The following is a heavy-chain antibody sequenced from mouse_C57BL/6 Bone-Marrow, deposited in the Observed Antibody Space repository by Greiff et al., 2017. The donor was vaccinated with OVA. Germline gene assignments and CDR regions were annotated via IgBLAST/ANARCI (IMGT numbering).Heavy chain of an antibody. CDR3: AREDYYGSSYWYFDV. D-gene: IGHD1-1*01. V-gene: IGHV1-4*01. CDR1: VFPFTRSS. Sequence: QFQLQPSGAYLATPFSSLKLSCKASVFPFTRSSLHWLPQRPGHVLYWIGYINPSSGYTKYNQKFKDKATLTADKSSSTAYMQLSSLTSEDSAVYYCAREDYYGSSYWYFDVWGTGTTVTVSS. CDR2: INPSSGYT. J-gene: IGHJ1*03.